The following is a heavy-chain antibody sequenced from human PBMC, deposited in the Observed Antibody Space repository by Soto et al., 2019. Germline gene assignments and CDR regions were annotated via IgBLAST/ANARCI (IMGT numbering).Heavy chain of an antibody. D-gene: IGHD3-22*01. CDR1: GYTFTSYA. CDR2: INAGNGNT. J-gene: IGHJ4*02. Sequence: ASVKVSCTASGYTFTSYAMHWVRQAPGQRLEWMGWINAGNGNTNYAQKFQGWVTMTRDTSISTAYMELRRLRSDDTAVYYCARDLGPQYYYDSSGYFDYWGQGTLVTVSS. CDR3: ARDLGPQYYYDSSGYFDY. V-gene: IGHV1-3*01.